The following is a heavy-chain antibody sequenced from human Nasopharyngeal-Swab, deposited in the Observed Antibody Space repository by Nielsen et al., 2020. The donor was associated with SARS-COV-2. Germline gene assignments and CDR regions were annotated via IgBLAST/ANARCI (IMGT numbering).Heavy chain of an antibody. CDR1: GFTFSSYW. CDR2: IKSDGSST. J-gene: IGHJ4*02. D-gene: IGHD3-9*01. CDR3: ASPKNYDILTGTNY. V-gene: IGHV3-74*01. Sequence: GSLRLSCTASGFTFSSYWMHWVRQAPGKGLVWVSRIKSDGSSTSYADSVKGRFTISRDNAKNTLYLQMNSLRAEDTAVYYCASPKNYDILTGTNYWGQGTLVTVSS.